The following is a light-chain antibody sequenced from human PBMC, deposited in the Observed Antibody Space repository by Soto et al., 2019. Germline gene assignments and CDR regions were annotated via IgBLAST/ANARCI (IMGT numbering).Light chain of an antibody. CDR1: QSVSSSS. J-gene: IGKJ1*01. V-gene: IGKV3-20*01. CDR2: DAS. Sequence: EIVLTQSPGTLSLSPGERATLSCRASQSVSSSSLAWYQQKRGQAPRLLIHDASSMATGIPDRFSGSGSGTDFTLTISRLEPEAFAVYYCQQYGGSPRTFGQGTKVEVK. CDR3: QQYGGSPRT.